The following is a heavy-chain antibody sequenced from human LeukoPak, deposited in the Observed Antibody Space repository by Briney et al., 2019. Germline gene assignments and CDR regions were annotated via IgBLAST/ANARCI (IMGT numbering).Heavy chain of an antibody. D-gene: IGHD2-2*02. CDR2: FNWNTGNI. Sequence: PGGSLRLSCAASGFTFDDYAVHWVRQVPGKGLEWVSGFNWNTGNIDYADSVKGRFTISRDNAKNSLYLQMNSLRTEDTAFYYCAKVHCSSADCFTGRFDCWGQGTLVIVSS. J-gene: IGHJ4*02. CDR3: AKVHCSSADCFTGRFDC. CDR1: GFTFDDYA. V-gene: IGHV3-9*01.